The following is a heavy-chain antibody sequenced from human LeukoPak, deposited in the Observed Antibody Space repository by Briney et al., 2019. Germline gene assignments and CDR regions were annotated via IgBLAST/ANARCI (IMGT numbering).Heavy chain of an antibody. Sequence: SVKVSCKASGYTFTSYGISWVRQAPGQGLEWMGGIIPIFGTANYAQKFQGRVTITADESTSTAYMELSSLRSEDTAVYYCARDGVNYYDSSGLLLYAFDLWGQGTMVTVSS. CDR2: IIPIFGTA. CDR1: GYTFTSYG. D-gene: IGHD3-22*01. CDR3: ARDGVNYYDSSGLLLYAFDL. V-gene: IGHV1-69*13. J-gene: IGHJ3*01.